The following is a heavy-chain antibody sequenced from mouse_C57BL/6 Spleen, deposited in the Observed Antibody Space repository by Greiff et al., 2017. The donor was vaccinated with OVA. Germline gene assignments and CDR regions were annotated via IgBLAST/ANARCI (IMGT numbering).Heavy chain of an antibody. J-gene: IGHJ1*03. CDR3: ARLLTGGRGYFDV. CDR1: GFTFSDYY. V-gene: IGHV5-12*01. CDR2: ISNGGGST. Sequence: EVQLVESGGGLVQPGGSLKLSCAASGFTFSDYYMYWVRQTPEKRLEWVAYISNGGGSTYYPDTVKGRFTISRDNAKNTLYLQMSRLKSEDTAMYYWARLLTGGRGYFDVWGTGTTVTVSS. D-gene: IGHD4-1*01.